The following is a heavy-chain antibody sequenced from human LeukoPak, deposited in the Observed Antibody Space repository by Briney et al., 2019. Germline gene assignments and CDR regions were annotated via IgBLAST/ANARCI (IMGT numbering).Heavy chain of an antibody. Sequence: GGSLRLSCSASGFTFSIYAMSWVRQAPGKGLEWVSSISGSGGGDSTYYADSVKGRFTISRDNSKNTLYLQMNSLRAEDTAVYYCAKGAGWELLAETFDYWGQGTLVTVSS. CDR2: ISGSGGGDST. CDR3: AKGAGWELLAETFDY. CDR1: GFTFSIYA. V-gene: IGHV3-23*01. D-gene: IGHD1-26*01. J-gene: IGHJ4*02.